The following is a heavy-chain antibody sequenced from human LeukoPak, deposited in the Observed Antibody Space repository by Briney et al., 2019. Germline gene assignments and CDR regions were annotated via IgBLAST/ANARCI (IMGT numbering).Heavy chain of an antibody. CDR2: IIPILGIA. J-gene: IGHJ4*02. CDR3: ARSMTTVTRGPRLGDY. Sequence: ASVKVSCKASGGTFSSYAISWVRQAPGQGLEWMGRIIPILGIANYAQKFQGGVTITADKSTSTAYMELSSLRSEDTAVYYCARSMTTVTRGPRLGDYWGQGTLVTVSS. CDR1: GGTFSSYA. V-gene: IGHV1-69*04. D-gene: IGHD4-17*01.